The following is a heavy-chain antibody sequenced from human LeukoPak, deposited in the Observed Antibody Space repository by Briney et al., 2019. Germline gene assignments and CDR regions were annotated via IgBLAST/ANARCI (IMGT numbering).Heavy chain of an antibody. J-gene: IGHJ4*02. Sequence: SETLSITCAVSGYSISSAYYWGWIRQPPGKGLEWIGSIYPSGNTYYNPSLKSRVTISVDTSKNEFSLNLRSVTAADTAIYYCARDQRWDYCFDYWGQGTLVTVSS. CDR2: IYPSGNT. V-gene: IGHV4-38-2*02. CDR1: GYSISSAYY. CDR3: ARDQRWDYCFDY. D-gene: IGHD1-26*01.